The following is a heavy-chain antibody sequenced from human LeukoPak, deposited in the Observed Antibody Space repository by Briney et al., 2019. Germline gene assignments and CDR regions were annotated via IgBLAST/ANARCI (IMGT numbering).Heavy chain of an antibody. D-gene: IGHD3-10*01. V-gene: IGHV3-7*01. J-gene: IGHJ5*02. Sequence: PGGSLRLSCAASGFTFSTYWMSWVRQAPGKGPEWVANIKEDGSEKYYVDSVKGRFTISRDNAKTSLHLQMDSLRAEDTAVYCCFRDDGPGTWGQGTLVTVSS. CDR2: IKEDGSEK. CDR1: GFTFSTYW. CDR3: FRDDGPGT.